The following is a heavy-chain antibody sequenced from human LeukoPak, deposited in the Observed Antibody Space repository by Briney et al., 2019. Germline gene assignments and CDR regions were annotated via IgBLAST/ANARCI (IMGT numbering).Heavy chain of an antibody. CDR2: ISSSGTTT. J-gene: IGHJ3*02. CDR1: GFTLSTYW. V-gene: IGHV3-48*04. Sequence: PGGSLRLSCAASGFTLSTYWMSWVRQAPGKGLEWVSYISSSGTTTYFADSVKGRFTISRDNAKNSLYLQMNSLRAEDTAVYYCAKVRSGYYYRDALDIWGQGTMVTVSS. CDR3: AKVRSGYYYRDALDI. D-gene: IGHD3-22*01.